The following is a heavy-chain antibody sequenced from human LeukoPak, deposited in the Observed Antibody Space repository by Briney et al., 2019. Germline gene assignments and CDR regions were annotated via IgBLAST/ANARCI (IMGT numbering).Heavy chain of an antibody. V-gene: IGHV1-24*01. CDR3: ATVLESAGPPTLDY. J-gene: IGHJ4*02. D-gene: IGHD5-24*01. CDR1: GYTLTELS. CDR2: FDPEDGET. Sequence: ASVKVSCKVSGYTLTELSMHWVRQAPGKGLEWMGGFDPEDGETIYAQKFQGRVTMTEDTSTDTAYMELSSLRSEDTAVYYCATVLESAGPPTLDYWGQGTLVTVSS.